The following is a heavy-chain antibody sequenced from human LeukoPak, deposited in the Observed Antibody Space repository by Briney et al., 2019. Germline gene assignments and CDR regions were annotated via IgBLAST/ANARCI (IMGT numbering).Heavy chain of an antibody. CDR2: ISSSSSYI. Sequence: GGSLRLSCAASGFTFSSYSMNWVRQAPGKGLEWVPSISSSSSYIYYADSMKGRFTISRDNAKNSLYLQMNSLRAEDTAVYYCARDFPRDNDAFDIWGQGTMVTVSS. J-gene: IGHJ3*02. CDR1: GFTFSSYS. CDR3: ARDFPRDNDAFDI. V-gene: IGHV3-21*01.